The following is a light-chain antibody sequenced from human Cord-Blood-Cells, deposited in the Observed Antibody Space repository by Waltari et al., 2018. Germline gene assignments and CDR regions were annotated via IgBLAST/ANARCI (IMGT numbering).Light chain of an antibody. Sequence: DIQMTQSPSSLSASVGARVTITCRASQSISSYLNWYQQTTGKAPKLLIYAASSLQSGVPSRFSGSGSGTDFTLTISSLQPEDFATYYCQQRYSTPRTFGQGTKVEIK. CDR3: QQRYSTPRT. CDR1: QSISSY. J-gene: IGKJ1*01. V-gene: IGKV1-39*01. CDR2: AAS.